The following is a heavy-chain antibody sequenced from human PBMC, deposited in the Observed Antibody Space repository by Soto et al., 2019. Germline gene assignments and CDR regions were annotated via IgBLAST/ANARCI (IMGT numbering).Heavy chain of an antibody. J-gene: IGHJ3*02. CDR1: GGSISSGGYY. D-gene: IGHD2-15*01. Sequence: QVQLQESGPGLVKPSQTLSLTCTVSGGSISSGGYYWSWIRQHPGKGLEWIGYIYYSGSTYYNPSLKSRVSISVDTSKNQFSLKLSPVTAADTAVYYCAREPLGYCSGGSCSEYDAFDIWGQGTMVTVSS. V-gene: IGHV4-31*03. CDR2: IYYSGST. CDR3: AREPLGYCSGGSCSEYDAFDI.